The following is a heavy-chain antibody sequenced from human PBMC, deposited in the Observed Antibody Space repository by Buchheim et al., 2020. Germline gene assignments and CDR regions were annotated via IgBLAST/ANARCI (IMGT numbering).Heavy chain of an antibody. D-gene: IGHD6-19*01. CDR2: ISYDGSNK. J-gene: IGHJ4*02. V-gene: IGHV3-30*18. Sequence: QVQLVESGGGVVQPGRSLRLSCAASGFTFSSYGMHWVRQAPGKGLEWVAVISYDGSNKYYADSVKGRFTISRDNSKNTLYLQMNSLRAEDTAVYYCAKDTYSSGWYADVDYWGQGTL. CDR1: GFTFSSYG. CDR3: AKDTYSSGWYADVDY.